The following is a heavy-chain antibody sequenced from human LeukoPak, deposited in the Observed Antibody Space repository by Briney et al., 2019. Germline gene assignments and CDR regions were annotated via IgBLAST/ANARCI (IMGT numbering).Heavy chain of an antibody. CDR2: IWYDGSNK. J-gene: IGHJ2*01. CDR3: ARPSGSYWYFDL. V-gene: IGHV3-33*01. Sequence: GRSLRLSCAASASTFSSYDMHWVRQAPGKGLEWVAVIWYDGSNKYYADSVKGRFTISRDNSKNTLYLQMNSLRGEDTAVYYCARPSGSYWYFDLWGRGTPVTVSS. D-gene: IGHD1-26*01. CDR1: ASTFSSYD.